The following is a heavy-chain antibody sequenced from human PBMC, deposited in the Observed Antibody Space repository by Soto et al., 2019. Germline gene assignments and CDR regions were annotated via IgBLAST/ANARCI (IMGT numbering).Heavy chain of an antibody. Sequence: SETLSLTCAVYGGSFSGYYWSWIRQPPGKGLEWIGEINHSGSTNYNPSLKSRVTISVDTSKNQFSLKLSSVTAADTAVYYCARVIVPGQWLPRRVGYYYYYMDVWGKGTTVTVSS. J-gene: IGHJ6*03. V-gene: IGHV4-34*01. CDR1: GGSFSGYY. CDR3: ARVIVPGQWLPRRVGYYYYYMDV. CDR2: INHSGST. D-gene: IGHD6-19*01.